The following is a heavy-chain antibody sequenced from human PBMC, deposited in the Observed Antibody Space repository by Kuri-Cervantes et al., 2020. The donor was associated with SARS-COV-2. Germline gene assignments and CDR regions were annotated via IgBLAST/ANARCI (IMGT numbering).Heavy chain of an antibody. CDR2: IWYDGSNK. CDR1: GFTFSSYG. D-gene: IGHD5-18*01. J-gene: IGHJ4*02. Sequence: GESLKISCAASGFTFSSYGMHWVRQAPGKGLEWVAVIWYDGSNKYYADPVKGRFTISRDNSKNTLYLQMNSLRAEDTAVYYCARTDTAMGDLDYWGQGTLVTVSS. CDR3: ARTDTAMGDLDY. V-gene: IGHV3-33*01.